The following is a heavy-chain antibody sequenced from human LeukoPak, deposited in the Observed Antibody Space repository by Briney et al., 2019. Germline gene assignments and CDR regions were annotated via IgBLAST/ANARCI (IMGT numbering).Heavy chain of an antibody. Sequence: ASVKVSCKTSGYPFSDYYIHWVRQAPGQGLEWMGWINPKSGVTKYVQKFQGWVTMTTDTSITTAHLEVQRLRSDDTAVYYCARSSVVVPAAITAYFENWGQGTLVSVSS. J-gene: IGHJ4*02. CDR2: INPKSGVT. CDR3: ARSSVVVPAAITAYFEN. V-gene: IGHV1-2*04. CDR1: GYPFSDYY. D-gene: IGHD2-2*01.